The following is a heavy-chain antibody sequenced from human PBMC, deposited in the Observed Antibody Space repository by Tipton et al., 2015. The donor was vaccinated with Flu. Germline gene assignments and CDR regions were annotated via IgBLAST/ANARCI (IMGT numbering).Heavy chain of an antibody. Sequence: PGLVKPSQTLSLTCAISGDSVSSNSAAWTWIRQSPSRGLEWLGRTYYRSKWYNDYAVSVKSRIIINPDTSKNQFSLQLNSVTPEDTAVYYCARGISQPYNNYYYYYMDVWAKGTTVTVSS. J-gene: IGHJ6*03. D-gene: IGHD3-10*01. V-gene: IGHV6-1*01. CDR3: ARGISQPYNNYYYYYMDV. CDR1: GDSVSSNSAA. CDR2: TYYRSKWYN.